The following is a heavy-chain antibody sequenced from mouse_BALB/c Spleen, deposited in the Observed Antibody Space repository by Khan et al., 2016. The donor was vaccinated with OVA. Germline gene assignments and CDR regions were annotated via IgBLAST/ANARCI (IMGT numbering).Heavy chain of an antibody. V-gene: IGHV2-3*01. D-gene: IGHD1-1*01. CDR3: AKLFYGGISDWDFDV. J-gene: IGHJ1*01. Sequence: QVQLKQSGPGLVAPSQSLSITCTVSGISLTSYGVTWVRQPPGKGLEWLGVIWGDGSTNYPSTLRSRLSISKDKSRSQVFLTLNSLQTDDTATYYCAKLFYGGISDWDFDVWGAGTTVTVSS. CDR1: GISLTSYG. CDR2: IWGDGST.